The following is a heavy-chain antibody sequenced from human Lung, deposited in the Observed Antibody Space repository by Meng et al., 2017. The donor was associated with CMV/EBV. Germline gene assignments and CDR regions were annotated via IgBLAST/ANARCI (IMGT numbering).Heavy chain of an antibody. CDR1: GFTFSSYA. CDR3: ATDKDLGPIVVVPAAMKFDC. CDR2: ISYDGSNK. J-gene: IGHJ4*02. Sequence: GESLKISCAASGFTFSSYAMHWVRQAPGKGLEWVAVISYDGSNKYYADSVKGRFTISRDNSKNTLYLQMNSLRAEDTAVYYCATDKDLGPIVVVPAAMKFDCXGQGXLVTVSS. V-gene: IGHV3-30*04. D-gene: IGHD2-2*01.